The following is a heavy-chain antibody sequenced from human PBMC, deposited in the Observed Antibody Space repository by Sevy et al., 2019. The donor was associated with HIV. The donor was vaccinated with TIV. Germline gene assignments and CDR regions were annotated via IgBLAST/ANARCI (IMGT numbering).Heavy chain of an antibody. CDR2: TYYRSTWHN. CDR1: GDSVSSNSVA. D-gene: IGHD6-19*01. V-gene: IGHV6-1*01. CDR3: ARTTGGWFDY. J-gene: IGHJ4*02. Sequence: SQTLSLTCAISGDSVSSNSVAGNWIRRSPSRGLEWLGRTYYRSTWHNDYAVSVKSRITINLDTSKNQFLLQLNSVTPEDTAVYYCARTTGGWFDYWGQGTPVTVSS.